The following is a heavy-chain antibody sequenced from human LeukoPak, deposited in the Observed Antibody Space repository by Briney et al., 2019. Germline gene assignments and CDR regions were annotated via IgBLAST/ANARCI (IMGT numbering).Heavy chain of an antibody. V-gene: IGHV3-21*01. J-gene: IGHJ4*02. D-gene: IGHD6-19*01. Sequence: GGSLRLSCAASGFTFSSYSMNWVRQAPGKGLEWVSSISSSSSYIYYADSVKGRFTISRDNAKNSLYLQMNSLRAEDTAVYYCARDKIAVPDYWGREPWSPSPQ. CDR3: ARDKIAVPDY. CDR2: ISSSSSYI. CDR1: GFTFSSYS.